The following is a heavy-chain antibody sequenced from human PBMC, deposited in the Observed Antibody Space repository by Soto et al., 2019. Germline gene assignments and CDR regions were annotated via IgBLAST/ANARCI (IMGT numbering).Heavy chain of an antibody. CDR1: GFTFSIYS. CDR3: AREPHFGDSRPE. Sequence: GGSLRLSCAASGFTFSIYSMNWVRQAPGKGLEWVAFIRGITSGISTNIYYADSVKGRFTIFRDNAKDSLYLQMNSLRVEDTAVYYCAREPHFGDSRPEWGRGALVTVSS. D-gene: IGHD4-17*01. J-gene: IGHJ4*02. CDR2: IRGITSGISTNI. V-gene: IGHV3-48*01.